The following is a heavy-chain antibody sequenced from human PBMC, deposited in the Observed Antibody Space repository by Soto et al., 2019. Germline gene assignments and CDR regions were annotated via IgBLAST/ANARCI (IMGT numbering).Heavy chain of an antibody. CDR3: AKGRGGSGSLTPRVDF. CDR2: ISGGGDTT. Sequence: EVQLLASGGGLVQPGGSLRLSCAASGFTFNNYAMTWVPQAPGKGLEWVSAISGGGDTTSYADSVKGRFTVSRDGSKNTLYLQMSSRRAEDTALYYCAKGRGGSGSLTPRVDFWGQGTLVTVSS. CDR1: GFTFNNYA. J-gene: IGHJ4*02. V-gene: IGHV3-23*01. D-gene: IGHD3-10*01.